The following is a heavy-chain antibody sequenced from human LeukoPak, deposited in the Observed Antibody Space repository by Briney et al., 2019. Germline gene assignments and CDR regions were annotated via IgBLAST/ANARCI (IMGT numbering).Heavy chain of an antibody. D-gene: IGHD2-2*01. J-gene: IGHJ4*02. Sequence: ASVKVSCKASGYTFTSYGISWVRQAPGQGLEWMGWISAYNGNTNYAQKFQGRVTITADGSTSTAYMELSSLRSEDTAVYYCARSPPVVPAAFFDYWGQGTLVTVSS. CDR2: ISAYNGNT. CDR1: GYTFTSYG. V-gene: IGHV1-18*01. CDR3: ARSPPVVPAAFFDY.